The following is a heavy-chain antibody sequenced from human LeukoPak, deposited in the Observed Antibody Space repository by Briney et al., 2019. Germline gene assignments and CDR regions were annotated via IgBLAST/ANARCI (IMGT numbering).Heavy chain of an antibody. V-gene: IGHV3-73*01. CDR1: GFAFSGSF. D-gene: IGHD2-8*01. Sequence: GGSLRLSCAASGFAFSGSFIHWVRQASGKGLEWVGRIKTKANNYATAYAASVQGRFTISRDDSRTTAYLQMNSLKTEDTAVYYCIRYSNGLYWFDPWGQGTLVTVSS. J-gene: IGHJ5*02. CDR2: IKTKANNYAT. CDR3: IRYSNGLYWFDP.